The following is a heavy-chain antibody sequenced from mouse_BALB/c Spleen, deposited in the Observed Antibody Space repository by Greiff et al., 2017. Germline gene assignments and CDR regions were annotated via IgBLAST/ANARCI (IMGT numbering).Heavy chain of an antibody. D-gene: IGHD2-1*01. CDR2: INSNGGST. CDR1: GFTFSSYY. CDR3: ARVYYPYAMDY. Sequence: EVQGVESGGGLVKLGGSLKLSCAASGFTFSSYYMSWVRQTPEKRLELVAAINSNGGSTYYPDTVKGRFTISRDNAKNTLYLQMSSLKSEDTALYYCARVYYPYAMDYWGQGTSVTVSS. V-gene: IGHV5-6-2*01. J-gene: IGHJ4*01.